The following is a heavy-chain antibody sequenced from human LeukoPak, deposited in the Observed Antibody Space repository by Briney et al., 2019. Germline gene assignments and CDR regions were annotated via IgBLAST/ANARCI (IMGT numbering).Heavy chain of an antibody. J-gene: IGHJ4*02. V-gene: IGHV3-74*01. D-gene: IGHD3-10*01. CDR2: LNTDGSST. Sequence: PGGSPRLSCAASGFTFSNYWMHWVRQAPGGGLMWVSRLNTDGSSTYYADSVKGRFTISRGNAKNTLYLQMNSLRAEDTAVYYCARDLYGPGYGGQGTLVTVSS. CDR3: ARDLYGPGY. CDR1: GFTFSNYW.